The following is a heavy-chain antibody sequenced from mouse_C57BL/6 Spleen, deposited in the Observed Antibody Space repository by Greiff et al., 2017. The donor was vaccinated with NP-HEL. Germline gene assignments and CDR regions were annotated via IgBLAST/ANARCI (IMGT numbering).Heavy chain of an antibody. V-gene: IGHV1-18*01. D-gene: IGHD2-3*01. CDR2: INPNNGGT. CDR3: ARNDGYSRGYAMDY. Sequence: EVQLQQSGPELVKPGASVKIPCKASGYTFTDYNMDWVKQSHGKSLEWIGDINPNNGGTIYNQKFKGKATLTVDKSSSTAYMELRSLTSEDTAVYYCARNDGYSRGYAMDYWGQGTSVTVSS. J-gene: IGHJ4*01. CDR1: GYTFTDYN.